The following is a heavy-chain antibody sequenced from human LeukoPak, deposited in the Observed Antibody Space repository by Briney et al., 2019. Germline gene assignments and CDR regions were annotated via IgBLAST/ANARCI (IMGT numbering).Heavy chain of an antibody. CDR3: ARACGGDCFDAFDI. Sequence: GGSLRLSCAASGFTFSSYWMSWVRQAPGKGLEWVANIKQDGSEIYYVDSVKGRFTISRDNAKNSLYLQMNSLRAEDTAVYYCARACGGDCFDAFDIWGQGTMVTVSS. J-gene: IGHJ3*02. D-gene: IGHD2-21*02. CDR2: IKQDGSEI. CDR1: GFTFSSYW. V-gene: IGHV3-7*02.